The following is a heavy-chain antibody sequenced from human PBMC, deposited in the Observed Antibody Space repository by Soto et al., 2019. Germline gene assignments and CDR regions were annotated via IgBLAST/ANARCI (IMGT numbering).Heavy chain of an antibody. V-gene: IGHV1-69*06. CDR1: GGTFSSYA. Sequence: RASVKVSCKASGGTFSSYAISWVRQAPGQGLEWMGGIIPIFGTANYAQKFQGRVTITADKSTSTAYMELSSLRSDDTAVYYCARNEQDNAFDIWGQGTMVTV. CDR2: IIPIFGTA. CDR3: ARNEQDNAFDI. D-gene: IGHD1-1*01. J-gene: IGHJ3*02.